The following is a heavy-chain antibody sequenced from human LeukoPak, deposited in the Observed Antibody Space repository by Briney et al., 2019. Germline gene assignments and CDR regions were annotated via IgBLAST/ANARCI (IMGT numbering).Heavy chain of an antibody. CDR3: ATSYDGKTAPYDL. J-gene: IGHJ5*02. V-gene: IGHV4-4*08. D-gene: IGHD4-23*01. CDR2: MRPSGRT. Sequence: SETLSLTCTVSNDSISSYFCSWVRQPPGKGLEWIGFMRPSGRTDYNPSLKSRVTMSIDTSKNQLSMELRFLTAADTAVYYCATSYDGKTAPYDLWGHGTLVTVSS. CDR1: NDSISSYF.